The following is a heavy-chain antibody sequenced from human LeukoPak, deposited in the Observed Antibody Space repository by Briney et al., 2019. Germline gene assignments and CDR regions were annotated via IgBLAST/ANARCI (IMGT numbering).Heavy chain of an antibody. J-gene: IGHJ4*02. D-gene: IGHD3-10*01. CDR3: VRGTPAPGMDY. V-gene: IGHV7-4-1*02. Sequence: ASVRVSCKASGYPFSAHFLNWVRQAPGQGLEWMGNIDTTTGNPRYAQDFTGRFVFSLDTSVSTAYLQITSLKADDTAAYYCVRGTPAPGMDYWGQGTQVTVSS. CDR2: IDTTTGNP. CDR1: GYPFSAHF.